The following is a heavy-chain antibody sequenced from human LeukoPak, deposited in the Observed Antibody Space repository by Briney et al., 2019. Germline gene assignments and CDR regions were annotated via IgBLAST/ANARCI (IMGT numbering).Heavy chain of an antibody. CDR1: GGSISRYY. CDR3: ARGGDYYGSGSEGY. Sequence: SETLSLTCIVSGGSISRYYWNWIRRPPGKGLEWIGYIYYSGSTNSNPSLKSRVTLSVDTSKNQFSLNLSSVTAADTAVYYCARGGDYYGSGSEGYWGRGTLVTVSS. V-gene: IGHV4-59*01. CDR2: IYYSGST. D-gene: IGHD3-10*01. J-gene: IGHJ4*02.